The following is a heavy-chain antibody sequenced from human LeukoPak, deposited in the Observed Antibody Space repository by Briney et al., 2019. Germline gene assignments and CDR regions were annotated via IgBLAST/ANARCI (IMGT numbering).Heavy chain of an antibody. Sequence: SETLSLTCTVSGGSISTYYWSWIRQPPGKGLEWIGYIYYSGSTNYNPSLRSRVTISIDTSKNQFSLNLSSVTAADTAVYYCARSERYSSGWYFYFDYWGQGTLVTVSS. CDR1: GGSISTYY. CDR3: ARSERYSSGWYFYFDY. CDR2: IYYSGST. J-gene: IGHJ4*02. V-gene: IGHV4-59*01. D-gene: IGHD6-19*01.